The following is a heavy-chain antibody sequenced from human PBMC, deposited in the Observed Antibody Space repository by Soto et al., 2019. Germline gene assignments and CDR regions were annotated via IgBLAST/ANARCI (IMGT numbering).Heavy chain of an antibody. CDR1: GYSFTSYW. V-gene: IGHV5-51*01. Sequence: EVQLVQSGAEVKKPGESLKISCKGSGYSFTSYWIGWVRQMPGKGLEWMGIIYPGDSDTRYSPSFQGQVTISADKSISTAYLQWSSLKASDTAMYYCARPDCSGGSCYGSGAFDIWGQGTMVTVSS. J-gene: IGHJ3*02. D-gene: IGHD2-15*01. CDR3: ARPDCSGGSCYGSGAFDI. CDR2: IYPGDSDT.